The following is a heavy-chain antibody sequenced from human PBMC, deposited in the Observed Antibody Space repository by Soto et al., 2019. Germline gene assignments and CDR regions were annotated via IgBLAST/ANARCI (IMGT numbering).Heavy chain of an antibody. J-gene: IGHJ4*02. CDR1: GFTFSSYS. CDR3: PRDGDVVVTDIPYYFDY. V-gene: IGHV3-21*01. Sequence: PGGSLRLSXAASGFTFSSYSMNWVRQAPGKGLEWVSSISSSSSYIYYADSVKGRFTISRDNAKNSLYLQMNSLRAEDTAVYYCPRDGDVVVTDIPYYFDYWGQGTLVTVSS. D-gene: IGHD2-21*02. CDR2: ISSSSSYI.